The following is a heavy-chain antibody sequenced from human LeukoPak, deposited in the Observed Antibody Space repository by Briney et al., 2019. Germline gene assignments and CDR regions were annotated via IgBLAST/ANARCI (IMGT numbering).Heavy chain of an antibody. CDR3: AKDLAEMATIIDY. V-gene: IGHV3-23*01. CDR2: ISGSGGST. D-gene: IGHD5-24*01. J-gene: IGHJ4*02. Sequence: GGSLRLSCTASGFNVFRNYMNWVRQAPGKGLEWVSAISGSGGSTYYADSVKGRFTISRDNSKNTLYLQMNSLRAEDTAVYYCAKDLAEMATIIDYWGQGTLVTVSS. CDR1: GFNVFRNY.